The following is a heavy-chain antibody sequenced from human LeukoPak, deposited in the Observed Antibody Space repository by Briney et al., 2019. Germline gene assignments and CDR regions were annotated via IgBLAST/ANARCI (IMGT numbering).Heavy chain of an antibody. D-gene: IGHD3-22*01. CDR3: ATSKGDDYDSSGYKTARDDAFDI. CDR2: FDPEDGET. J-gene: IGHJ3*02. Sequence: ASVKVSCKVSGYTLTELSMHWVRQAPGKGLEWMGGFDPEDGETIYAQKFQGRVTMTEDTSTDTAYMELSSLRSEDTAVYYCATSKGDDYDSSGYKTARDDAFDIWGQGTMVTVSS. CDR1: GYTLTELS. V-gene: IGHV1-24*01.